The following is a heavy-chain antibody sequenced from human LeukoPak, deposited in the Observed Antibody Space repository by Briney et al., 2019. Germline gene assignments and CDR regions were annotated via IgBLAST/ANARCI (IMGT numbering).Heavy chain of an antibody. D-gene: IGHD5-18*01. CDR2: INHSGST. Sequence: SETLSLTCAVYGGSFSGYYWSWIRQPPGKGLEWIGEINHSGSTNYNPSLKSRVTISVDTSKNQFSPKLSSVTAADTAVYYCARGAGYSYGGVSRFDYWGQGTLVTVSS. J-gene: IGHJ4*02. CDR3: ARGAGYSYGGVSRFDY. CDR1: GGSFSGYY. V-gene: IGHV4-34*01.